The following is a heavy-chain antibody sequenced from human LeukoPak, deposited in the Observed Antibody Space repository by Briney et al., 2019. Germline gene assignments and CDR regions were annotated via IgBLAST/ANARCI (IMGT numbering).Heavy chain of an antibody. Sequence: SETLSLTCTVSGGSISSSSYYWGWIRQPPGKGLEWIGSIYYSGSSYNNPSLKSRVTISVDTSKNQFSLKLSSVTAADTAVYYCARHVHVESAVAATNYYMDVWGKGTTVTVSS. CDR2: IYYSGSS. J-gene: IGHJ6*03. CDR1: GGSISSSSYY. D-gene: IGHD2-15*01. CDR3: ARHVHVESAVAATNYYMDV. V-gene: IGHV4-39*01.